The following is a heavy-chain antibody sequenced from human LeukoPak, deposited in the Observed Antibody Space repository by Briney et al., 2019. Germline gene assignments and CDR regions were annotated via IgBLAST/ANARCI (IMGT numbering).Heavy chain of an antibody. CDR3: ARGRAVTGSTVIDY. J-gene: IGHJ4*02. Sequence: GGSLRLSCAASGFTFSSYAMSWVRQAPGKGLAWVSTISGGSGSTYCADSVKGRFTISRDNSKNTLYLQMNSLRPEDTAVFHCARGRAVTGSTVIDYWGQGTLVTVSS. CDR1: GFTFSSYA. D-gene: IGHD6-19*01. CDR2: ISGGSGST. V-gene: IGHV3-23*01.